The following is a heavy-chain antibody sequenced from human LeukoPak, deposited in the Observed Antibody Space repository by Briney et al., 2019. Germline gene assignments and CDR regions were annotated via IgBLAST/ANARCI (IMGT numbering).Heavy chain of an antibody. V-gene: IGHV3-21*04. J-gene: IGHJ4*02. CDR2: ISSSSSYI. Sequence: GGSLRLSCAASGFTFSSYSMNWVRQAPGKGLEWVSSISSSSSYIYYADSVKGRFTISRDNAKNSLYLQMNSLRAEDTALYYCARVGRYFDWLYYFDYWGQGTLVTVSS. CDR3: ARVGRYFDWLYYFDY. D-gene: IGHD3-9*01. CDR1: GFTFSSYS.